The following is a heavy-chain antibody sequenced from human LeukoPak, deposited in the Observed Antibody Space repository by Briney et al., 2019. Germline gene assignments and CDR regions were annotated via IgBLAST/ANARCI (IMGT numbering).Heavy chain of an antibody. Sequence: PGGSLRLSCAASGFTVSSNYMSWVRQAPGKGLEWVLVIYKGGSTYYSDSVKGRFTISRDNSKNTLYLQMNYLRAEDTAVYYCAMATWVSGLDYWGQGALVTVAS. CDR2: IYKGGST. J-gene: IGHJ4*02. CDR1: GFTVSSNY. V-gene: IGHV3-66*01. D-gene: IGHD1-26*01. CDR3: AMATWVSGLDY.